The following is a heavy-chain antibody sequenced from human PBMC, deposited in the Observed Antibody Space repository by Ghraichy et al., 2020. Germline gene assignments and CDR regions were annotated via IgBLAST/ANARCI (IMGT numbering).Heavy chain of an antibody. D-gene: IGHD3-10*01. CDR2: IYYSGTT. V-gene: IGHV4-39*01. Sequence: SETLSLTCSVSGGSISSSRYYWGWVRQSPGKGLEWIGNIYYSGTTYYNPSLKSRVTISVDTSKNQFSLKLSSVAAADTAVYYCATSPDPYYYGSGSYYMYYFDYWAKGTLVPVSS. J-gene: IGHJ4*02. CDR1: GGSISSSRYY. CDR3: ATSPDPYYYGSGSYYMYYFDY.